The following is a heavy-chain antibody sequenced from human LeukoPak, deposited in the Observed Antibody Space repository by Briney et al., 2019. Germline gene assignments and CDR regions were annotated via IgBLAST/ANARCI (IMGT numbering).Heavy chain of an antibody. Sequence: GGSLRLSCAASGFTFNDYAMYWVRQAPGKGLEWVTLISYDGYDKSYADSVRGRFTISRDNSRNTLYLQMDSLRSEDTAVYYCAKDWGVIVHRSFFDYWGQGTLVTVSS. D-gene: IGHD3-16*02. V-gene: IGHV3-30-3*01. CDR1: GFTFNDYA. CDR2: ISYDGYDK. CDR3: AKDWGVIVHRSFFDY. J-gene: IGHJ4*02.